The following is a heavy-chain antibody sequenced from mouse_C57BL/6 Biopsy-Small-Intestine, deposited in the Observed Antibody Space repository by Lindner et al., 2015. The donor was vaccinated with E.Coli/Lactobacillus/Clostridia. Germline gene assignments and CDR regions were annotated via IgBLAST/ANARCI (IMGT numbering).Heavy chain of an antibody. CDR1: GYSFSSYG. V-gene: IGHV1-7*01. CDR3: ARKAAFCGGACPSDY. Sequence: SVKVSCKASGYSFSSYGINWVRQAAGQGLEWMGWMSPNSDNKGYAQKFQDRVTLTRNTSINTAYMELSSLRSEDTAVYFCARKAAFCGGACPSDYWGQGTLVTVSS. D-gene: IGHD1-1*02. CDR2: MSPNSDNK. J-gene: IGHJ4*01.